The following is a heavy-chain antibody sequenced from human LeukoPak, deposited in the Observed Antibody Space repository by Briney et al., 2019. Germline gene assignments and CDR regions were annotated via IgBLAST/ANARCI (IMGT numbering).Heavy chain of an antibody. D-gene: IGHD5-18*01. J-gene: IGHJ4*02. CDR2: MNYDGSNT. CDR3: PRGPGYAAIDY. V-gene: IGHV3-7*01. Sequence: GGSLTLSCATSGFTFGTSWMAWLRQAPGKGLEWVANMNYDGSNTYYADSVRGRFTISRDNVKNSLYLQMNSLRAEDTAVYYCPRGPGYAAIDYWGQGTLVTVSS. CDR1: GFTFGTSW.